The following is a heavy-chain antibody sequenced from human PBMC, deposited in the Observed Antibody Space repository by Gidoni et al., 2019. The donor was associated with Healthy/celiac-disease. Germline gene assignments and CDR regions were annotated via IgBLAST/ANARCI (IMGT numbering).Heavy chain of an antibody. CDR2: IYYSGST. CDR1: GGSISSSSYH. Sequence: QLPLQETGPRLVKPPETLSPTCPVSGGSISSSSYHWGGIRQPPGKGMEWIGSIYYSGSTYYNPSLKSRVTISVDTSKNQFSLKLSSVTAADTAVYYCARARTGFDYWGQGTLVTVSS. CDR3: ARARTGFDY. V-gene: IGHV4-39*01. J-gene: IGHJ4*02.